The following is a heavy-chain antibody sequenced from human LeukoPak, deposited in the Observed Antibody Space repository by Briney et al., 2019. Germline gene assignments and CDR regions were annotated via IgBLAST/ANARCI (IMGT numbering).Heavy chain of an antibody. CDR1: GYTFTGYY. CDR3: ARGDDSSGYYYF. J-gene: IGHJ4*02. CDR2: INPNSGGT. D-gene: IGHD3-22*01. V-gene: IGHV1-2*02. Sequence: ASVKVSCKASGYTFTGYYMHWVRQAPGQGLEWMGWINPNSGGTNYAQKFQGRVTMTRDTSNSTVYMELSRLRSDDTAVYYCARGDDSSGYYYFWGQGTLVTVSS.